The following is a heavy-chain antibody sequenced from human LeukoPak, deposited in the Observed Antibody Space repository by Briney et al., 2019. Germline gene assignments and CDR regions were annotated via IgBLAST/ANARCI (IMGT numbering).Heavy chain of an antibody. J-gene: IGHJ4*02. D-gene: IGHD4-11*01. V-gene: IGHV3-30*02. Sequence: GGSLRLSCGASGFTFSRYGMHWVRQAPGKGLEWVAFIRYDGSNTYYADSVKGRFTISRDNSKNTLYLQMNSLRAEDTALYYCVREGRKGLIKTTITTRTYFDYWGQGTLVTVSS. CDR3: VREGRKGLIKTTITTRTYFDY. CDR1: GFTFSRYG. CDR2: IRYDGSNT.